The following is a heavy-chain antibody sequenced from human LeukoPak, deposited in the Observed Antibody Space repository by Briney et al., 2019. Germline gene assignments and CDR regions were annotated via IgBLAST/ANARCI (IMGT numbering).Heavy chain of an antibody. V-gene: IGHV1-2*02. Sequence: GASVKVSCKASGYTFTGYYMHWVRQAPGQGLEWMGWINPNSGGTNYAQRFQGRVTMTRDTSISTAYMELCRLRSDDTAVYYCARDPLQWLVQYYFDYWGQGTLVTVSS. J-gene: IGHJ4*02. D-gene: IGHD6-19*01. CDR3: ARDPLQWLVQYYFDY. CDR1: GYTFTGYY. CDR2: INPNSGGT.